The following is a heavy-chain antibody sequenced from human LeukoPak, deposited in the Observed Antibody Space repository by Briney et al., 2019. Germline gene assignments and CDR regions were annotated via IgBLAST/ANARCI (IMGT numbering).Heavy chain of an antibody. CDR1: GFTVSSNY. V-gene: IGHV3-53*01. J-gene: IGHJ4*02. Sequence: PGGSLRLSCAASGFTVSSNYMSWVRQAPGKGLEWVSVIYSGGSTYYADSVKGRFTISRDNSKNTLYLQMNSLRAEDTAVYYCARGGNWNDGRIDYWGQGTLVTVSS. CDR3: ARGGNWNDGRIDY. CDR2: IYSGGST. D-gene: IGHD1-20*01.